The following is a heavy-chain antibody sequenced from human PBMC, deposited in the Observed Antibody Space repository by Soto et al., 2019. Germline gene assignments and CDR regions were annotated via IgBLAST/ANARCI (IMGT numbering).Heavy chain of an antibody. J-gene: IGHJ4*02. D-gene: IGHD3-22*01. CDR1: GFTFGSYA. V-gene: IGHV3-30-3*01. Sequence: GGSLRLSCAASGFTFGSYAMHWVRQAPGKGLEWVAVISYDGSNKYYADSVKGRFTISRDNSKNTLYLQMNSLRAEDTAVYYCARDPDSSGYYVFDYWGQETLVTVCS. CDR2: ISYDGSNK. CDR3: ARDPDSSGYYVFDY.